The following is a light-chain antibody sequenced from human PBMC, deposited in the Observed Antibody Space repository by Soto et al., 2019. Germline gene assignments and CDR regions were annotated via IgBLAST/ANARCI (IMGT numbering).Light chain of an antibody. Sequence: EIVLTQSPGTQSLSPGERATLSCRASQSVSSSYLAWYQQKPGQAPRLLIYGALSRATGIPDRFSGSGSGTDFTLTISRLEPEDFAVYYCQQYGSSPWTFGQGTKVEIK. CDR3: QQYGSSPWT. J-gene: IGKJ1*01. CDR2: GAL. V-gene: IGKV3-20*01. CDR1: QSVSSSY.